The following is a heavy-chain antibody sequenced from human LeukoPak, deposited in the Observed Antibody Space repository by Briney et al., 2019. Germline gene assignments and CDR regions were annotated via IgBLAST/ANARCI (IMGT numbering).Heavy chain of an antibody. V-gene: IGHV4-61*02. CDR3: ASPIYGDYTGNGFDI. CDR1: GGSISSGSYY. D-gene: IGHD4-17*01. CDR2: IYTSGST. Sequence: PSETMSLTCTVSGGSISSGSYYWSWIRQPAGKGLEWIGRIYTSGSTNYNPSLKSRVTILVDTSKNQFSLKLNSVTAADTAVYYCASPIYGDYTGNGFDIWGQGTMVTVSS. J-gene: IGHJ3*02.